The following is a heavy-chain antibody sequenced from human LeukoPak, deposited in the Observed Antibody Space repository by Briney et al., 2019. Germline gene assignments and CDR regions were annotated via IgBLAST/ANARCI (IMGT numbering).Heavy chain of an antibody. D-gene: IGHD3-9*01. Sequence: GGSLRLSCAASGFTFSRYWMTWVRQAPGKGLEWVANIKQDGSEKYYVDSVKGRFTISRDNAKNSLYLQMNSLRAEDTAVYYCARVARYYDILTGYYTREGYFDYWGQGTLVTVSS. CDR1: GFTFSRYW. CDR2: IKQDGSEK. J-gene: IGHJ4*02. V-gene: IGHV3-7*01. CDR3: ARVARYYDILTGYYTREGYFDY.